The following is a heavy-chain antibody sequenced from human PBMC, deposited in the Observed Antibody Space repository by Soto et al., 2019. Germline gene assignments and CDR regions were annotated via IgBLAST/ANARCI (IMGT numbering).Heavy chain of an antibody. V-gene: IGHV3-66*01. CDR2: IYSGGST. J-gene: IGHJ6*02. CDR3: AREPREDYYYYGMDF. CDR1: GFTVSSDY. Sequence: GGSLRLSCAASGFTVSSDYMSWVRQAPGKGLEWVSGIYSGGSTYYADSVKGRFTISRDNAKNTLYLQMNSLRAEDTAVYYCAREPREDYYYYGMDFWGQRTTVTVSS.